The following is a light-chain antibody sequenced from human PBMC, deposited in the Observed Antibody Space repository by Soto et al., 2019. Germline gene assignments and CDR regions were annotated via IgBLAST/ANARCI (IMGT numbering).Light chain of an antibody. CDR2: AAS. J-gene: IGKJ2*01. Sequence: DTQVTQSPSFLSASVGDRVTITCRASQDTSRSLGWYQQKPGKAPNLLISAASTLQSGVPSRFSGSGSETEFTLTITSLQPEDSATYYCQQRNSYPRTFGQGTKVDNK. CDR1: QDTSRS. V-gene: IGKV1-9*01. CDR3: QQRNSYPRT.